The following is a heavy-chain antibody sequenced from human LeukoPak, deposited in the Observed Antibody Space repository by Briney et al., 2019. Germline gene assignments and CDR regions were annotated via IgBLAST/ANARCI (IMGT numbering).Heavy chain of an antibody. J-gene: IGHJ6*02. CDR1: GFTVSSNY. V-gene: IGHV3-66*01. CDR2: IYSGGST. Sequence: GGSLRLSCAASGFTVSSNYMSWVRQAPGKGLEWVSVIYSGGSTYYADSVKGRFTISRDNSKNTLYLQMNSLRAEDTAVYYCATHLGDSSSWYFVLDPPENYGMDVWGQGTTVTVSS. D-gene: IGHD6-13*01. CDR3: ATHLGDSSSWYFVLDPPENYGMDV.